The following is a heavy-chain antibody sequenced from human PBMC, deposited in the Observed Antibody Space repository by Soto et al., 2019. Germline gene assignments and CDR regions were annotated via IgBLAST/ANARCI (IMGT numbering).Heavy chain of an antibody. D-gene: IGHD2-2*01. J-gene: IGHJ6*02. V-gene: IGHV4-4*02. CDR3: TRMPYAYYALDV. CDR1: GGSISSDNW. CDR2: IHHSGNT. Sequence: PSETLSLTCAVSGGSISSDNWWSWVRQPPGKGLEFIGEIHHSGNTNYKPSLKSRVTISADKSQNHLSLMLTSVTAADTAVYYCTRMPYAYYALDVWGRGTTVTVSS.